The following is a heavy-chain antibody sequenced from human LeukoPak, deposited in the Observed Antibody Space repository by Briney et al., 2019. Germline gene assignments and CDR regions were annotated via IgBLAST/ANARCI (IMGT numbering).Heavy chain of an antibody. CDR2: IYYSGST. Sequence: PSETLSLTCTVSGGSISSGGYYWSWVRQHPGKGLEWIGYIYYSGSTYYNPSLKSRVTISVDTSKNQFSLKLSSVTAADTAVYYCARERGVVPAAMRSGFDYWGQGTLVTVSS. CDR3: ARERGVVPAAMRSGFDY. CDR1: GGSISSGGYY. D-gene: IGHD2-2*01. J-gene: IGHJ4*02. V-gene: IGHV4-31*03.